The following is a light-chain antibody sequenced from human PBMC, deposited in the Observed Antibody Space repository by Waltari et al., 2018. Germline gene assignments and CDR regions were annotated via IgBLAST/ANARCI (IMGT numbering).Light chain of an antibody. CDR1: QSVTSSY. CDR3: QQYGSSPWT. J-gene: IGKJ1*01. CDR2: GAS. Sequence: EIVLTQSPGTLSLSPGERATLSCRASQSVTSSYFAWYQQKPDQAPRLLIFGASSRATGIPDRFSGSGSGTDFTLTISRVEPEDFAVYYCQQYGSSPWTFGQGTKVEIK. V-gene: IGKV3-20*01.